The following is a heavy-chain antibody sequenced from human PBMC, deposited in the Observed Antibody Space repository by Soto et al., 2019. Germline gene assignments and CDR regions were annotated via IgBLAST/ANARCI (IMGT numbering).Heavy chain of an antibody. CDR3: ARGRPSDDNYSGDSCDL. V-gene: IGHV5-51*01. D-gene: IGHD1-26*01. CDR2: IYPGDSDT. J-gene: IGHJ2*01. Sequence: RHAEKISCEPSVEKETNSWRGSVRQKPGKGLEWMGIIYPGDSDTRYSPSFQGQVTMSADKSISTAYLQWSSLKASDTAIYYCARGRPSDDNYSGDSCDLWCHGILVTSPQ. CDR1: VEKETNSW.